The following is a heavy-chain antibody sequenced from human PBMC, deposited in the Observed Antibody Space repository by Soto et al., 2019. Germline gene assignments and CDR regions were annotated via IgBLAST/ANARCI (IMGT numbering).Heavy chain of an antibody. J-gene: IGHJ4*02. D-gene: IGHD3-22*01. CDR2: ISSSGNT. CDR3: ARAPMVLTRSYFDS. CDR1: AGSCSNFY. Sequence: PSETLSLTCTVSAGSCSNFYWSWIRQPPGKGLEWIGYISSSGNTNYNPSLKSRVSISVDTSKNQFSLNLTSVTAADTAVYYCARAPMVLTRSYFDSWGQGTPVTVSS. V-gene: IGHV4-59*01.